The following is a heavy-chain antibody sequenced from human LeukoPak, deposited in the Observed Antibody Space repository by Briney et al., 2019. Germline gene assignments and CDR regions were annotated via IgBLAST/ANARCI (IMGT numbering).Heavy chain of an antibody. CDR3: AREPRGSGSYYNGGFDY. Sequence: PSETLSLTCTVSGGSISSYYWSWIRQPPRKGLEWIGYIYYSGSTNYNPSLKSRVTISVDTSKNQLSLKLSSVTAADTAVYYCAREPRGSGSYYNGGFDYWGQGTLVTVSS. J-gene: IGHJ4*02. V-gene: IGHV4-59*01. CDR2: IYYSGST. CDR1: GGSISSYY. D-gene: IGHD3-10*01.